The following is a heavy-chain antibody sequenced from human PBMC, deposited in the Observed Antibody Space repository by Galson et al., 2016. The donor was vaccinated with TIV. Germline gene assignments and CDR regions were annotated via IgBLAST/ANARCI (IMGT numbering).Heavy chain of an antibody. CDR3: ARIIGYWEGYYAMDV. CDR1: GFTFSGHS. D-gene: IGHD2-15*01. J-gene: IGHJ6*02. Sequence: SLRLSCAASGFTFSGHSMNWVRQAPGKGLEWVSSISVSSDYIYYGDSVKGRFTISRDNAKNSLFLQMNSLRAEDTAVQYCARIIGYWEGYYAMDVWGQGTTLTVAS. V-gene: IGHV3-21*06. CDR2: ISVSSDYI.